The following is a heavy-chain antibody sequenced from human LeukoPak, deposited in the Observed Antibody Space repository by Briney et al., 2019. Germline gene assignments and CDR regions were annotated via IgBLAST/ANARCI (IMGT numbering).Heavy chain of an antibody. CDR1: GGSISSSSYY. CDR2: IYYSGST. J-gene: IGHJ4*02. D-gene: IGHD6-6*01. CDR3: ARHHRHSSSPDDY. V-gene: IGHV4-39*01. Sequence: SSETLSLTCTVSGGSISSSSYYWGWIRQPPGKGLEWIGSIYYSGSTYYNPSLKSRVTISVDTSKNQFSLKLSSVTAADTAVYYCARHHRHSSSPDDYWGQGTLVTVSS.